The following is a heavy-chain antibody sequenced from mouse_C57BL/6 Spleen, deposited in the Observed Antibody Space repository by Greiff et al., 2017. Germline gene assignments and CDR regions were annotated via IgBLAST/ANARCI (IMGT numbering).Heavy chain of an antibody. CDR2: ISSGGDYI. Sequence: EVQGVESGEGLVKPGGSLKLSCAASGFTFSSYAMSWVRQTPEKRLEWVAYISSGGDYIYYADTVKGRFTISRDNARNTLYLQMSSLKSEDTAMYYCTRGGDYGSSYWYFDVWGTGTTVTVSS. CDR1: GFTFSSYA. D-gene: IGHD1-1*01. CDR3: TRGGDYGSSYWYFDV. V-gene: IGHV5-9-1*02. J-gene: IGHJ1*03.